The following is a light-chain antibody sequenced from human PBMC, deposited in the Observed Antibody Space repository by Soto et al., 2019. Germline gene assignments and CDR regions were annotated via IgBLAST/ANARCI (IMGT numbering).Light chain of an antibody. J-gene: IGLJ3*02. CDR2: GNR. CDR1: NSNLGAGYD. CDR3: QAYDYSLTASV. V-gene: IGLV1-40*01. Sequence: QSVLTQPPSVSGAPGQRVTISCTGNNSNLGAGYDVHGYQQLPGAAPKLVIFGNRNRPSGVPERFSGSKSGTSASLAITGLQAEDEADYYCQAYDYSLTASVFGGGTKLTVL.